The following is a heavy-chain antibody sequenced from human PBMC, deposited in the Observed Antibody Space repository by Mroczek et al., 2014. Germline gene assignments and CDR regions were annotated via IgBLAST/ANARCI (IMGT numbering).Heavy chain of an antibody. J-gene: IGHJ3*02. D-gene: IGHD7-27*01. Sequence: QVQLQQWGAGLLKPSETLSLTCAVYGGSFSGYYWSWIRQPPGKGLEWIGEINHSGSTNYNPSLKSRVTISVDTSKNQFSLKLSSVTAADTAVYYCARIGLGIEERIDAFDIWGQGTMVTVSS. CDR1: GGSFSGYY. V-gene: IGHV4-34*01. CDR2: INHSGST. CDR3: ARIGLGIEERIDAFDI.